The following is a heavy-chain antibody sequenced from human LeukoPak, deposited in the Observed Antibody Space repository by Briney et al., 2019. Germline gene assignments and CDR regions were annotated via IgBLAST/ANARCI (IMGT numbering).Heavy chain of an antibody. V-gene: IGHV3-64D*09. CDR3: VSGYTYGYFDY. CDR2: ISSNGGST. J-gene: IGHJ4*02. D-gene: IGHD5-18*01. CDR1: GFTFSSSA. Sequence: PGGSLRLSCSASGFTFSSSAMHWVRQAPGKGLEYVSAISSNGGSTYYADSVKGRFTISRDNSKNTLYLQMSSLRAEDTAVYYCVSGYTYGYFDYWGQGTLVTVSS.